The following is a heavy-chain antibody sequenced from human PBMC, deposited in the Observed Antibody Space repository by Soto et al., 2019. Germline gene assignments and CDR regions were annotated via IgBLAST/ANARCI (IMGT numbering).Heavy chain of an antibody. CDR1: GGSISNYY. CDR2: IYYSGST. CDR3: AREGVSSRWYNYYGMDV. Sequence: SETLSLTCIVSGGSISNYYWSWIRQPPGKGLEWIGYIYYSGSTNYNPSLKSRVTISVDTSKNQFSLKLSSVTAADTAVYYCAREGVSSRWYNYYGMDVWGQGTTVTVSS. D-gene: IGHD6-13*01. V-gene: IGHV4-59*01. J-gene: IGHJ6*02.